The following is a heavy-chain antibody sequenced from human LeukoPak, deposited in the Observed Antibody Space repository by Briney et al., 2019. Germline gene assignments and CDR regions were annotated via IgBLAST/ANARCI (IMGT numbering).Heavy chain of an antibody. Sequence: ASVKVSCKASGYTFTSYGISWVRQAPGQGLEWMGWISAHSGNTKYAQRLQGRVIMTTDTSTSTAYMALRSLRSDDTAVYYCAREGHRLADFDYWGQGTLVTVSS. V-gene: IGHV1-18*01. CDR1: GYTFTSYG. CDR2: ISAHSGNT. CDR3: AREGHRLADFDY. J-gene: IGHJ4*02.